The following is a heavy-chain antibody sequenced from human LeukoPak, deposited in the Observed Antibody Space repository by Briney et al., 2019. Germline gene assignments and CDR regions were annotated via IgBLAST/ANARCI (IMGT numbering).Heavy chain of an antibody. CDR2: VYYRGTT. D-gene: IGHD3-22*01. CDR1: GRSLSSYY. J-gene: IGHJ4*02. Sequence: SETLSLTCTVSGRSLSSYYWSWIRQPPGKGLEWIGYVYYRGTTNYSPSLKSRVTMSVDTSKNQFSLKLSSVTAADTAVYYCASESSGSYYNYFGYWGQGTLVTVSS. CDR3: ASESSGSYYNYFGY. V-gene: IGHV4-59*01.